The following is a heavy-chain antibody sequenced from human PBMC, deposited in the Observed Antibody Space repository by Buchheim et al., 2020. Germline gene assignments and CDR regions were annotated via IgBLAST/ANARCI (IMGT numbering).Heavy chain of an antibody. V-gene: IGHV3-33*01. J-gene: IGHJ4*02. D-gene: IGHD1-26*01. CDR2: IWYDGSNK. CDR3: ARGRGSYSFDS. CDR1: GFTFSSYG. Sequence: QVQLVESGGGVVQPGRSLRLSCAASGFTFSSYGMHWVRQAPGKGLEWVAVIWYDGSNKYYADSVKGRFTISRDNSKNTLYLQMNSPRGDDTAVYYCARGRGSYSFDSWGQGTL.